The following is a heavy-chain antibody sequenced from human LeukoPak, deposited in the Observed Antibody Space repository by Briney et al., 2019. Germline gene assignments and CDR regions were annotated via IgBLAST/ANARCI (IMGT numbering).Heavy chain of an antibody. D-gene: IGHD2-15*01. Sequence: PSQTLSLTCTVSGGSISSVDYYWSWIRQPPGKGLEWIGYIYYSGSTYYDPSLKSRVMISVDASKNQFSLKLSSVTAADTAVYHCARRFCSGGSCPNWFDPWGQGTLVTVSS. V-gene: IGHV4-30-4*01. CDR1: GGSISSVDYY. CDR3: ARRFCSGGSCPNWFDP. CDR2: IYYSGST. J-gene: IGHJ5*02.